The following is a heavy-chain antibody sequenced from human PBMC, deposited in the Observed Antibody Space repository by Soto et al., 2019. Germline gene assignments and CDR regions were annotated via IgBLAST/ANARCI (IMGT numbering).Heavy chain of an antibody. Sequence: GGSLRLSCAASRFTFSDYYLDWVRQLPGMGLEWVGRTRNKANNYAAEYAPSVRGRFTISRHDSEDSMFLQLNSLKTEDTAVYYCARDTGGSYDFWGQGALVTVSS. J-gene: IGHJ4*02. V-gene: IGHV3-72*01. CDR3: ARDTGGSYDF. CDR2: TRNKANNYAA. D-gene: IGHD1-26*01. CDR1: RFTFSDYY.